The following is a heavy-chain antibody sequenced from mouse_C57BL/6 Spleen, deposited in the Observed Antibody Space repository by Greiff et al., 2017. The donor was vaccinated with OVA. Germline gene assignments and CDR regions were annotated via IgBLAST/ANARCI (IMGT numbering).Heavy chain of an antibody. V-gene: IGHV1-82*01. J-gene: IGHJ2*01. D-gene: IGHD4-1*01. CDR3: ARWTGTRYFDY. CDR2: IYPGDGDT. CDR1: GYAFSSSW. Sequence: VKLQESGPELVKPGASVKISCKASGYAFSSSWMNWVKQRPGKGLEWIGRIYPGDGDTNYNGKFKGKATLTADKSSSTAYMQLSSLTSEDSAVYFCARWTGTRYFDYWGQGTTLTVSS.